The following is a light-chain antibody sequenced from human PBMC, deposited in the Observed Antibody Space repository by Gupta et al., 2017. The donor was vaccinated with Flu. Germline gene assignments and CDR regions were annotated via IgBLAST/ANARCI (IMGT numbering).Light chain of an antibody. CDR2: GAS. V-gene: IGKV3-20*01. CDR1: QSVSSSY. J-gene: IGKJ4*01. CDR3: QQDGSSPYT. Sequence: EIVLTQSPGTLSLSPGERATLSCRASQSVSSSYLAWYQQKPGQAPRLLIYGASSRATGIPDRFSGSGSGTDFTLTISRLEPEDFAVYYCQQDGSSPYTFGRGTKVEIK.